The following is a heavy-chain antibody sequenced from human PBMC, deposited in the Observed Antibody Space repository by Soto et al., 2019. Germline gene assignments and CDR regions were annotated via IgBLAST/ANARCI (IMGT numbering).Heavy chain of an antibody. CDR2: ISYSGVST. D-gene: IGHD3-9*01. J-gene: IGHJ4*02. V-gene: IGHV3-23*01. Sequence: VGSLRLSGAASGFTFSSYAMTWVRQAPGKGLEWVSAISYSGVSTYYADSVKGRFTISRDSSENTLSLQMNSLRVDDTAVYYCARTRGYCDYYLDYWGQGTLVTVSS. CDR1: GFTFSSYA. CDR3: ARTRGYCDYYLDY.